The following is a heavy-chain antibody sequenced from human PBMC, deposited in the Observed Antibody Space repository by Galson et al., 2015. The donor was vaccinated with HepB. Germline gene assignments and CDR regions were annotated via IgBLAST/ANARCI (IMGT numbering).Heavy chain of an antibody. D-gene: IGHD2-15*01. J-gene: IGHJ5*02. Sequence: SLRLSCAASGFTLSGSGMHWVRQASGGGLEWVGRISSKANSYTTEYSESVRGRFTISRDDSKNTAYLQMDGLKTEDTAVYYCTRAGEGLRLNNKKWFDPWGQGTLVTVSS. CDR2: ISSKANSYTT. CDR1: GFTLSGSG. CDR3: TRAGEGLRLNNKKWFDP. V-gene: IGHV3-73*01.